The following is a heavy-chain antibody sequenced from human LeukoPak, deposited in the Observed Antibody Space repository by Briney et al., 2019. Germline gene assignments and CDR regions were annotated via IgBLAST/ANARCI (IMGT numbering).Heavy chain of an antibody. Sequence: GGSLRLSCAASGFTFSSYAMSWVRQAPGKGLEWVSAINSAGVTYYADSVKGRFTISRDNSKNTLFLQMNSLRAVDTAVYYCAKDPSASPRETQYWGQGTLVTVSS. CDR1: GFTFSSYA. V-gene: IGHV3-23*01. J-gene: IGHJ4*02. D-gene: IGHD4-23*01. CDR2: INSAGVT. CDR3: AKDPSASPRETQY.